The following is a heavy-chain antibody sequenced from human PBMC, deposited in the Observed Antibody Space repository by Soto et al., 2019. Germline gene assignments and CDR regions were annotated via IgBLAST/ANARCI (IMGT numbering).Heavy chain of an antibody. Sequence: QITLKESGPTLVKPTQTLTLTCTFPGFSFSSIGEGVGWIRQPPGKALEWLALIYWDDDKRYSPSLNSRLTITKDTSKNQVVLTMTNMDPVDTATYYCVQSRCGGDCLQSDSSHSYYGLDVWGQGTTVTVSS. J-gene: IGHJ6*02. CDR1: GFSFSSIGEG. D-gene: IGHD2-21*02. CDR2: IYWDDDK. CDR3: VQSRCGGDCLQSDSSHSYYGLDV. V-gene: IGHV2-5*02.